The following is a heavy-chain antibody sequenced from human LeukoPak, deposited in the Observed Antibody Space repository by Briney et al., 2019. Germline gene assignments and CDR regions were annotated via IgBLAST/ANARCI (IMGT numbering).Heavy chain of an antibody. CDR2: INPNTGGT. D-gene: IGHD3-10*01. J-gene: IGHJ4*02. Sequence: ASVKVSCKASGYTFTGYYMHWVRQAPGQGLEWMGWINPNTGGTNYAQKFQGRVTMTRDTSISTAYMELNSLRSDDTAVYYCAVTMVRGVIGYFDYWGQGTLVTVSS. CDR1: GYTFTGYY. V-gene: IGHV1-2*02. CDR3: AVTMVRGVIGYFDY.